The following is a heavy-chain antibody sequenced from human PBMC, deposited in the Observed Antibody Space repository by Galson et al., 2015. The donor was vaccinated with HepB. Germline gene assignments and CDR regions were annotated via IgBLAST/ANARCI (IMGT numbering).Heavy chain of an antibody. CDR2: ISGSGGST. D-gene: IGHD2-15*01. J-gene: IGHJ4*02. V-gene: IGHV3-23*01. CDR3: AKDRDIVVVVAATPDY. CDR1: GFTFSSCA. Sequence: SLRLSCAASGFTFSSCAMSWVRQAPGKGLEWVSAISGSGGSTYYADSVKGRFTISRDNSKNTLYLQMNSLRAEDTAVYYCAKDRDIVVVVAATPDYWGQGTLVTVSS.